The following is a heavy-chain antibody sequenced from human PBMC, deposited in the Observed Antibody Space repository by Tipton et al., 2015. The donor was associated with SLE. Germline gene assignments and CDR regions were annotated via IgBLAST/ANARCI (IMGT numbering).Heavy chain of an antibody. V-gene: IGHV3-7*01. J-gene: IGHJ4*02. CDR3: ATSYYDFWSGWDY. CDR1: GFTFSDYW. Sequence: SLRLSCAASGFTFSDYWMSRVRQAPGMGLEWVANIKQDGNEKYYVDSVKGRFTISTDNAKNSLYLQMSSLRADDTAVYYCATSYYDFWSGWDYWGQGTLVTVSS. CDR2: IKQDGNEK. D-gene: IGHD3-3*01.